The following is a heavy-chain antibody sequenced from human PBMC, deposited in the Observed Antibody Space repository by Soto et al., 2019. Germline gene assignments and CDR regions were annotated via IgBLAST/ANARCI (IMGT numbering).Heavy chain of an antibody. CDR1: GFDFSTYS. J-gene: IGHJ6*02. D-gene: IGHD3-3*01. CDR2: VSMDSDTI. V-gene: IGHV3-48*02. CDR3: ARLYYDYV. Sequence: ETLSLCCTASGFDFSTYSMNWVRQAPGKGLEWIAYVSMDSDTIHYADSVKGRFTISRDDAENSLYLQMNSLRDEDTATYYCARLYYDYVWGQGTTVTVSS.